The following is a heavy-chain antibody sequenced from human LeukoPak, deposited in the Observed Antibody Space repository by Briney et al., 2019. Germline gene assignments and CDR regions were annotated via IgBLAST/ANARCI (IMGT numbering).Heavy chain of an antibody. CDR3: ARDLSPTYGSGEDY. CDR1: GGSISSYY. J-gene: IGHJ4*02. V-gene: IGHV4-59*12. Sequence: SETLSLTCTVSGGSISSYYWSWIRQPPGKGLEWIGYIYYSGSTNYNPSLKSRVTISVDTSKNQFSLKLSSVTAADTAVYYCARDLSPTYGSGEDYWGQGTLVTVSS. D-gene: IGHD3-10*01. CDR2: IYYSGST.